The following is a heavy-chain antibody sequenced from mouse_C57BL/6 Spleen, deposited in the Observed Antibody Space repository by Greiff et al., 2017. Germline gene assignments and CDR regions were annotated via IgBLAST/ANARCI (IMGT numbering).Heavy chain of an antibody. CDR3: ARDEDYEFAY. Sequence: VQLKESGPGLVKPSQSLSLTCSVTGYSITSGYYWNWIRQFPGNKLEWMGYISYDGSNNYNPSLKNRISITRDTSKNQFFLKLNSVTTEDTATYYCARDEDYEFAYWGQGTLVTVSA. CDR2: ISYDGSN. D-gene: IGHD2-4*01. J-gene: IGHJ3*01. CDR1: GYSITSGYY. V-gene: IGHV3-6*01.